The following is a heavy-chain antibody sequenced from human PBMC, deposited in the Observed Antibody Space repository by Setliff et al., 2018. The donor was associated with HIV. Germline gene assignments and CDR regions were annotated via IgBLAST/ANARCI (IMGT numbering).Heavy chain of an antibody. J-gene: IGHJ4*02. CDR2: IYPGDSDI. CDR3: ARAGRGGGSYWTFDY. Sequence: PGESLKISCKGSGYKFSDNWIGWVRQMPGKGLEWMGIIYPGDSDIRYSPSFQGQVTISADKAISTAYLQWSSLKASDTGMYYCARAGRGGGSYWTFDYWGQGTLVTVSS. D-gene: IGHD1-26*01. CDR1: GYKFSDNW. V-gene: IGHV5-51*01.